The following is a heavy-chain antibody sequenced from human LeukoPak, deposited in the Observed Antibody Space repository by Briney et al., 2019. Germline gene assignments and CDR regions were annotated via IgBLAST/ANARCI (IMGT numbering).Heavy chain of an antibody. J-gene: IGHJ4*02. CDR3: AKRGVVIRVILVGFHKEAYYFDS. CDR2: ISDSGGST. D-gene: IGHD3-22*01. Sequence: GGSLRLSCAVSGITLSNYGMSWVRQAPGKGLKWVAGISDSGGSTNYADSVKGRFTISRDNPMNTLYLQMNSLRAEDTAVYFCAKRGVVIRVILVGFHKEAYYFDSWGQGALVTVSS. V-gene: IGHV3-23*01. CDR1: GITLSNYG.